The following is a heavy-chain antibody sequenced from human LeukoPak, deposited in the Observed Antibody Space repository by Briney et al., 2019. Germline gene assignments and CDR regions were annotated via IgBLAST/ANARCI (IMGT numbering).Heavy chain of an antibody. CDR3: ARGVNYYDSSGYYTFDF. V-gene: IGHV1-2*02. CDR2: INPNSGGT. D-gene: IGHD3-22*01. J-gene: IGHJ4*02. Sequence: ASVKVSCKASGYTFTGYYTHWVRQAPGQGLEWMGWINPNSGGTNYAQKFQGRVTMTRDTSISTAYMELSRLRSDDTAVYYCARGVNYYDSSGYYTFDFWGQGTLVTVSS. CDR1: GYTFTGYY.